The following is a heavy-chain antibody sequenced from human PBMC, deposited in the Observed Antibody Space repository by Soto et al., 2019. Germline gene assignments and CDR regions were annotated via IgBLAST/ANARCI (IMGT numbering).Heavy chain of an antibody. J-gene: IGHJ6*02. CDR1: GFTFSSYA. Sequence: EVQLLESGGGLVQPGGSLRLSCAASGFTFSSYAMNWVRQAPGKGLEWVSTFGGSGGSTYYADSVKGRFTISRDNSKNTLSLQMNSLRAEDTAVYYCARGYYGMEVWGQGTTVTVSS. D-gene: IGHD3-10*01. CDR3: ARGYYGMEV. CDR2: FGGSGGST. V-gene: IGHV3-23*01.